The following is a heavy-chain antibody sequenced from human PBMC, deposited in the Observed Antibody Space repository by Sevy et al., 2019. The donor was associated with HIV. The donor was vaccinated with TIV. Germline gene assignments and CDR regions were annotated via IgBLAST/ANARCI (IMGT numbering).Heavy chain of an antibody. CDR3: ARVLGLLLHPPLNYYYGMDV. D-gene: IGHD2-15*01. J-gene: IGHJ6*02. V-gene: IGHV4-34*01. CDR2: INHSGST. CDR1: GGSFSGYY. Sequence: SETLSLTCAVYGGSFSGYYWSWIRQPPGKGLEWIGEINHSGSTNYNPSLKSRVTISVDTSKNQFSLKLSSVTAADTAVYYCARVLGLLLHPPLNYYYGMDVWGQGTTVTAP.